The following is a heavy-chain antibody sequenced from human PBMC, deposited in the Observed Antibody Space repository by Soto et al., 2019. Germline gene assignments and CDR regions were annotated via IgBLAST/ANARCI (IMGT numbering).Heavy chain of an antibody. V-gene: IGHV1-24*01. CDR3: ATHLYRNGPWGMDV. D-gene: IGHD4-4*01. CDR1: GYTLTELS. CDR2: FDPEDGET. Sequence: PEASVKVSCKVSGYTLTELSMHWVRQAPGKGLEWMGGFDPEDGETIYAQKFQGRVTMTEDTSTDTAYMELSSLRSEDTAVYYCATHLYRNGPWGMDVWGQGTTVTVSS. J-gene: IGHJ6*02.